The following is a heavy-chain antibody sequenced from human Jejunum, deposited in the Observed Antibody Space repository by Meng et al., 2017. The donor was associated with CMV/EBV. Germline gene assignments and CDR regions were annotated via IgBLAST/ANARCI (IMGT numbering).Heavy chain of an antibody. CDR1: FTFSTYA. J-gene: IGHJ4*02. V-gene: IGHV3-23*03. CDR3: AKDLFYDGSGYYSGN. Sequence: FTFSTYAMTWVRQAPGKGLEWVSLIYSGGSTTYYADSVKGRFTISRDDSKNTLYLQMNSLRAEDTAIYYCAKDLFYDGSGYYSGNWGQGARVTVSS. CDR2: IYSGGSTT. D-gene: IGHD3-22*01.